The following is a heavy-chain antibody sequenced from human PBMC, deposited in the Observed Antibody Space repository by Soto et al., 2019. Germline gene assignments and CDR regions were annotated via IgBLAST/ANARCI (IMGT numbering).Heavy chain of an antibody. CDR3: VVARRARNYYYGMDV. D-gene: IGHD2-15*01. CDR2: ISSSGSTI. Sequence: GVSLRLSCAASGFTFSSYEMNWVRQAPGKGLEWVSYISSSGSTIYYAVSVKGRFTISRDNAKNSLYLQMNSLRAEDTAVYYCVVARRARNYYYGMDVWGQGTTVTVSS. CDR1: GFTFSSYE. V-gene: IGHV3-48*03. J-gene: IGHJ6*02.